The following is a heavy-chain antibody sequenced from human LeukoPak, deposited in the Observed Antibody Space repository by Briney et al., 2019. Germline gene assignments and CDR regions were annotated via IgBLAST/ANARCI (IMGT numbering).Heavy chain of an antibody. CDR1: GGSFSDYY. CDR2: INHSGSP. D-gene: IGHD3-10*01. Sequence: SETLSLTCAAYGGSFSDYYWTWIRQPPGKGLEWIGEINHSGSPNNNPSLKSRVSISFDTSKNQFSLKLSSVTAADTAVYYCARAYRYYGSGSYYTPYYFDYWGQGTLVTVSS. CDR3: ARAYRYYGSGSYYTPYYFDY. V-gene: IGHV4-34*01. J-gene: IGHJ4*02.